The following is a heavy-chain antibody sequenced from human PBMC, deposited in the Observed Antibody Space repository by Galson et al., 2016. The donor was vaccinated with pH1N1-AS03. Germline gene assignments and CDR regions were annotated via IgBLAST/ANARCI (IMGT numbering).Heavy chain of an antibody. CDR2: IKQDGSEK. J-gene: IGHJ4*02. CDR3: ARGAPGDHLLSPLWN. V-gene: IGHV3-7*01. Sequence: SLRLSCAASGFTFRSYGMHWVRQTPGKGLEWVANIKQDGSEKYYVDSLKGRFTISRDNAKNSLYLQMSSLRAEDTAIYYCARGAPGDHLLSPLWNWGQGTLVTVS. CDR1: GFTFRSYG. D-gene: IGHD2-2*01.